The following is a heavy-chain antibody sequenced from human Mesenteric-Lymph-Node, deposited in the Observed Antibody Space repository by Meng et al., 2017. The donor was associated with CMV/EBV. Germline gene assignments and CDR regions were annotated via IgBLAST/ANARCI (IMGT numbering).Heavy chain of an antibody. CDR1: GFTFSTSW. CDR2: IKQDGSEK. Sequence: GGSLRLSCAASGFTFSTSWMSWVRQAPGKGLEWVANIKQDGSEKYYVDSVKGRFSISRDNSQNTVYLQMNSLRVEDTAVYYCVRDDWDCWGQGTLVTVSS. J-gene: IGHJ4*02. D-gene: IGHD3-9*01. V-gene: IGHV3-7*03. CDR3: VRDDWDC.